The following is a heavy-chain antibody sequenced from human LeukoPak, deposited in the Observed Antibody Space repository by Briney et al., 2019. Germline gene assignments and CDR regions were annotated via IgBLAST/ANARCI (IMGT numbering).Heavy chain of an antibody. CDR3: AKDQGPLWSWHFDY. Sequence: QSGGSLRLSCAASGFTFSSYAMSWVRQAPGKGLEWVSAISGSGGSTYYADSVKGRFTISRDNSKNTLYLQMNSLRAEDTAVYYCAKDQGPLWSWHFDYWGQGTLVTVSS. V-gene: IGHV3-23*01. D-gene: IGHD3-10*01. CDR2: ISGSGGST. J-gene: IGHJ4*02. CDR1: GFTFSSYA.